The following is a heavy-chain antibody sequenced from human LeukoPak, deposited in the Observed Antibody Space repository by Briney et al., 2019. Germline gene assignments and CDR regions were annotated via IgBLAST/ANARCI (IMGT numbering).Heavy chain of an antibody. CDR2: ISSSSSYI. CDR3: ARDLYGGNSYSDY. J-gene: IGHJ4*02. CDR1: GFTFSSYS. Sequence: GGSLRLSCAASGFTFSSYSMNWVRQAPGKGLEWVSSISSSSSYIYYADSVKGRFTISRDNAKNSLYLQMNSLRAEDTAVYYCARDLYGGNSYSDYWGQGTLVTVSS. V-gene: IGHV3-21*04. D-gene: IGHD2-21*02.